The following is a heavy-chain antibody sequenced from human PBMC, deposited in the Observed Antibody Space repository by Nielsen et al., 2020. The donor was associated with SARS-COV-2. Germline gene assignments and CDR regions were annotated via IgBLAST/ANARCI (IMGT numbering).Heavy chain of an antibody. V-gene: IGHV3-7*01. CDR3: ARDWSRAFDV. Sequence: GGSLRLSCAASRFRFSNYAVHWVRQAPGKGLEWVADIKPDGSEKVYVDSVKGRFTISRDNAKNSMSLQMNSLRVEDTAVYYCARDWSRAFDVWGQGTMVTVSS. CDR1: RFRFSNYA. J-gene: IGHJ3*01. CDR2: IKPDGSEK.